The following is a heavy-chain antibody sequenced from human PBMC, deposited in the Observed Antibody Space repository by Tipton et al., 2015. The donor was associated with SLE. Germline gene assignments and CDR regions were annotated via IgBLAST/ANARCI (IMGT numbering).Heavy chain of an antibody. V-gene: IGHV4-4*08. D-gene: IGHD5-12*01. CDR2: IYTSGST. Sequence: TLSLTCAVYGGSISSYYWSWIRQPPGKGLEWIGYIYTSGSTNYNPSLKSRVTISVDTSKNQFSLKLSPVTAADTAVYYCARGRYSGYDPSGSGSFDYWGQGTLVTVSS. CDR1: GGSISSYY. CDR3: ARGRYSGYDPSGSGSFDY. J-gene: IGHJ4*02.